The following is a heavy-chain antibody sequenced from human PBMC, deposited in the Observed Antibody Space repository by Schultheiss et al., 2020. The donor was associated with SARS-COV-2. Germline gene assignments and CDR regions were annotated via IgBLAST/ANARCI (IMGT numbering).Heavy chain of an antibody. CDR3: ARGVAPTNIDY. J-gene: IGHJ4*02. CDR2: ISYDGSNK. D-gene: IGHD3-3*01. V-gene: IGHV3-30-3*01. CDR1: GFTFSSYA. Sequence: GGSLRLSCAASGFTFSSYAMHWVRQAPGKGLEWVAVISYDGSNKYYADSVKGRFTISRDNSKNTLYLQMNSLRAEDTAVYYCARGVAPTNIDYWGQGTLVTVSS.